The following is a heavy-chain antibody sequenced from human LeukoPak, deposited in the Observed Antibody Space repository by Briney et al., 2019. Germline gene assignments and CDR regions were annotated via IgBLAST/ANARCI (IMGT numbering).Heavy chain of an antibody. CDR3: ARATDGIVGSPHSLNAFDI. CDR2: ISAYNGNT. J-gene: IGHJ3*02. V-gene: IGHV1-18*01. CDR1: GYTITSYG. Sequence: GASVKVSCKASGYTITSYGISWVRQAPGQGLEWMGWISAYNGNTNYAQKLQGRVTMTTDTSTSTAYMELRSLRSDDTAVYYCARATDGIVGSPHSLNAFDIWGQGTMVTVSS. D-gene: IGHD1-26*01.